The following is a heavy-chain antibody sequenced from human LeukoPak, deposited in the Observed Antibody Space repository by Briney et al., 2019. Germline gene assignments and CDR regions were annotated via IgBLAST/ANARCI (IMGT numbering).Heavy chain of an antibody. J-gene: IGHJ5*02. CDR3: ARTPHIIIAAAGTGWFDP. CDR1: GYSFTSYW. V-gene: IGHV5-51*01. CDR2: IYPGDSDT. Sequence: KGGESLKISCKGSGYSFTSYWIGWVRQMPGKGLEWMGIIYPGDSDTRYSPSFQGQVTISADKSISTAYLQWSSLKASDTAMYYCARTPHIIIAAAGTGWFDPWGQGTLVTVSS. D-gene: IGHD6-13*01.